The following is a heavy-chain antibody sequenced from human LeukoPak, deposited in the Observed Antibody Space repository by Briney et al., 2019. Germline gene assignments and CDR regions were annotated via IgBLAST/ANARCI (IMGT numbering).Heavy chain of an antibody. V-gene: IGHV3-30*02. D-gene: IGHD6-13*01. J-gene: IGHJ3*02. CDR3: AKDLGIAAYYDAFDI. CDR2: IRYDGSNK. Sequence: GGSLLLSCAASGFTFSSYGMHWVRQPPNKRLEWVAFIRYDGSNKYYADSVKGRFTISRDNSKNTLYMQMNSLRAEDTAVYYCAKDLGIAAYYDAFDIWGQGTMVTVSS. CDR1: GFTFSSYG.